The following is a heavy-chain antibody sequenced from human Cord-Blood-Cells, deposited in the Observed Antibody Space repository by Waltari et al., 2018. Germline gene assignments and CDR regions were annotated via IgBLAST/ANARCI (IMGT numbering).Heavy chain of an antibody. D-gene: IGHD6-13*01. CDR2: ISSSSSYI. V-gene: IGHV3-21*01. CDR1: GFTFSTQS. Sequence: EVQLVESGGGLVKPGGSLRLSCAASGFTFSTQSMNWVRQAPGKGLEWVSSISSSSSYIYYADSVKGRFTISRDNAKNSLYLQMNSLRAEDTAVYYCARVLGSWYYFDYWGQGTLVTVSS. CDR3: ARVLGSWYYFDY. J-gene: IGHJ4*02.